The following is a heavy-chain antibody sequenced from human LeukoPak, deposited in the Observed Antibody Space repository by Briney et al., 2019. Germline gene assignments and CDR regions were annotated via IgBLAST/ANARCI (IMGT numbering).Heavy chain of an antibody. D-gene: IGHD6-19*01. CDR2: INHSGST. J-gene: IGHJ6*02. CDR1: GGSFSGYY. CDR3: ARTRAGYYYYYGMDA. Sequence: SETLSLTCAVYGGSFSGYYWSWIRQPPGKGLEWIGEINHSGSTNYNPSLKSRVTISVDTSKNQFSLKLSSVTAADTAVYYCARTRAGYYYYYGMDAWGQGTTVTVSS. V-gene: IGHV4-34*01.